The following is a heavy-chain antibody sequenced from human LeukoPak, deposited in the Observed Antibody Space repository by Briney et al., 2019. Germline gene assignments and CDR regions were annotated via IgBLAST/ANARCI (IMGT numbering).Heavy chain of an antibody. J-gene: IGHJ4*02. Sequence: GGSLRLSCAASGFTFSSYWMSWVRQAPGKGLEWVSSISSSSSYIYYADSVKGRFTISRDNAKNSLYLQMNSLRAEDTAVYYCARDLSRLPDRFRHYDSSGYPDYWGQGTLVTVSS. CDR3: ARDLSRLPDRFRHYDSSGYPDY. CDR2: ISSSSSYI. V-gene: IGHV3-21*01. D-gene: IGHD3-22*01. CDR1: GFTFSSYW.